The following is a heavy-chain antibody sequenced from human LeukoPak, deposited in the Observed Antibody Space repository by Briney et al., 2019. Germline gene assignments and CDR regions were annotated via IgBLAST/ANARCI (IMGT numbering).Heavy chain of an antibody. Sequence: NPGGSLRLSCAASGFTFSDYYMSWIRQAPGKGLEWVSYISSSGSTIYYADSVKGRFTISRDNAKNSLYLQMNSLRAEDTAVYYCARDPLTLHNYYMDVWGKGTTVTVSS. V-gene: IGHV3-11*04. CDR1: GFTFSDYY. CDR2: ISSSGSTI. CDR3: ARDPLTLHNYYMDV. D-gene: IGHD3-9*01. J-gene: IGHJ6*03.